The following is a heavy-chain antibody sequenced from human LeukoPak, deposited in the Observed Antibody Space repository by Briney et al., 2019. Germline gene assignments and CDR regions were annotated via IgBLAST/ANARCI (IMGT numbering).Heavy chain of an antibody. CDR1: GFTFSSYS. Sequence: GGSLRLSCAASGFTFSSYSMNWVRQAPGKGLEWVSSISSSGSYIYYADSVKGRFTISRDNAKNSLYLQMNSLRAEDTAVYYCARDRIYDILTGYSRAFDYWGQGTLVTVSS. CDR3: ARDRIYDILTGYSRAFDY. V-gene: IGHV3-21*01. J-gene: IGHJ4*02. D-gene: IGHD3-9*01. CDR2: ISSSGSYI.